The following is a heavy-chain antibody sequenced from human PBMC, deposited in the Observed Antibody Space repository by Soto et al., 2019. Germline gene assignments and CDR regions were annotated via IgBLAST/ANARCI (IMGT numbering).Heavy chain of an antibody. V-gene: IGHV3-53*01. CDR2: IYSGGSS. Sequence: GGSLRLSCTTSGFTFSSSHMTWVRQAPGKGLEWVSVIYSGGSSYYAVSVQGRFTISRDNSKNTVYLQMNSLRGEDTAMYYCARLGPYGSESYSFRYNWFDPWGQGT. D-gene: IGHD3-10*01. CDR1: GFTFSSSH. J-gene: IGHJ5*02. CDR3: ARLGPYGSESYSFRYNWFDP.